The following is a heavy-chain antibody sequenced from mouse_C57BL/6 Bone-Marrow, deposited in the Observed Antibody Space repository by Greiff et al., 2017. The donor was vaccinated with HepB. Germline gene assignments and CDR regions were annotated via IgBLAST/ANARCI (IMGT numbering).Heavy chain of an antibody. CDR1: GFTFSDYY. D-gene: IGHD1-1*01. V-gene: IGHV5-12*01. J-gene: IGHJ3*01. CDR3: ARHRGYYYGSPAWFAY. CDR2: ISNGGGST. Sequence: EVMLVESGGGLVQPGGSLKLSCAASGFTFSDYYMYWVRQTPEKRLEWVAYISNGGGSTYYPDTVKGRFTISRDNAKNTLYLQMRRLKSEDTAMYYCARHRGYYYGSPAWFAYWGQGTLVTVSA.